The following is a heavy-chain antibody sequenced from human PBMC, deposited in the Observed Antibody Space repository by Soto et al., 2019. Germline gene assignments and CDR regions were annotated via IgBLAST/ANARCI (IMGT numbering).Heavy chain of an antibody. D-gene: IGHD6-6*01. CDR3: ARHEAASSIAARD. CDR2: IYPGDSDT. CDR1: GYSFTSYW. Sequence: PGESLKISCXGSGYSFTSYWIGWVRQMPGKGLEWMGIIYPGDSDTRYSPSFQGQVTISADKSISTAYLQWSSLKASDTAMYYCARHEAASSIAARDWGQGTLVTVSS. J-gene: IGHJ4*02. V-gene: IGHV5-51*01.